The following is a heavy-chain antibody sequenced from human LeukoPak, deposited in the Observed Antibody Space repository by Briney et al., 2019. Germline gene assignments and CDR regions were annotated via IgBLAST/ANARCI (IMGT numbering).Heavy chain of an antibody. CDR2: ISAYNGNT. V-gene: IGHV1-18*01. D-gene: IGHD2-15*01. CDR1: GYTFTSYG. Sequence: ASVKVSCKASGYTFTSYGISWVRQAPGQGLDWMGWISAYNGNTKYSQKFQGRVTMTTDTTTSTAYMELRSLRSDDTAVYYCARDGYCSGGSCSFRGMDVWGQGTTVTVSS. CDR3: ARDGYCSGGSCSFRGMDV. J-gene: IGHJ6*02.